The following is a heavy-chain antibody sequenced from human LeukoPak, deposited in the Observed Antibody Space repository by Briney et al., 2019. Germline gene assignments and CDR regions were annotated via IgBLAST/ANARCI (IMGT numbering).Heavy chain of an antibody. CDR1: GYSISSGYY. CDR2: INHGGST. D-gene: IGHD4-23*01. CDR3: ARYLDYGGNSRVFQH. V-gene: IGHV4-38-2*02. J-gene: IGHJ1*01. Sequence: PSETLSLTCTVSGYSISSGYYWTWIRQPPGKGLEWIGEINHGGSTNYNPSLKSRVTISVDTSKNQFSLKLSSVTAADTAVYYCARYLDYGGNSRVFQHWGQGTLVTVSS.